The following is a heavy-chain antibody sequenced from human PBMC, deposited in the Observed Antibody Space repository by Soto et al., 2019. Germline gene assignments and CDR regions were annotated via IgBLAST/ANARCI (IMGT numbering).Heavy chain of an antibody. CDR1: GFTFITYG. D-gene: IGHD5-12*01. J-gene: IGHJ6*03. CDR2: ITYDGSDK. Sequence: GGSLILSCVASGFTFITYGMHWVRQAPGKGLEWVAIITYDGSDKHYADSVKGRFTISRDNSKNTLYLQMSRLRSDDTAVYYCARAPGGGYDSDYYYMDVWGKGTTVTVSS. V-gene: IGHV3-30*03. CDR3: ARAPGGGYDSDYYYMDV.